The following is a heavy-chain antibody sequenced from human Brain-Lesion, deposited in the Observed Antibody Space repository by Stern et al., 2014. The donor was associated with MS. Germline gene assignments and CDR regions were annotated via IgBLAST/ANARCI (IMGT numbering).Heavy chain of an antibody. Sequence: QVQLVESGGGVVQPGRSLRLSCAASGFTFSYHAMHWVRQAPGKGLEWVALISYDGSDKNDADSVKGRFTISRDNSRNTLYLQMNSLRVDDTDVYYCARGGAVTTSDYYLDYWGQGILVTVSS. V-gene: IGHV3-30*01. D-gene: IGHD4-17*01. CDR3: ARGGAVTTSDYYLDY. CDR1: GFTFSYHA. J-gene: IGHJ4*02. CDR2: ISYDGSDK.